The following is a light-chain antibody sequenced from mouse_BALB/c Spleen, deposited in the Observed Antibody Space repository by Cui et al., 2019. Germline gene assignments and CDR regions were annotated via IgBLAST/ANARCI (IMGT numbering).Light chain of an antibody. Sequence: DALMTETPPSLPVRPGEQASISCRSSQGIGHSNGNTGLEWDLKKPGQSPKLLVYKISNRISGVPDKFSCSGSGTDFTLKISRVEAEDLGVYFCLQGLHVPTFGGGTKLEIK. CDR2: KIS. CDR3: LQGLHVPT. J-gene: IGKJ2*01. CDR1: QGIGHSNGNTG. V-gene: IGKV1-117*01.